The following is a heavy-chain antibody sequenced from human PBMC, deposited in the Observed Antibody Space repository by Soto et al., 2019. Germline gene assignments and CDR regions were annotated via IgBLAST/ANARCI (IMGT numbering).Heavy chain of an antibody. Sequence: EVQLVETGGGLIQPGGSLRLSCAASGFTVSSNYMSWVRQAPGKGLEWVSVIYSGGSTYYADSVKGRFTISTDNSKNTLYLQMNSLGAEDTAVYYCARDNAAGPWYFDYWGQGSLVAVAS. V-gene: IGHV3-53*02. CDR3: ARDNAAGPWYFDY. CDR1: GFTVSSNY. J-gene: IGHJ4*02. CDR2: IYSGGST. D-gene: IGHD6-13*01.